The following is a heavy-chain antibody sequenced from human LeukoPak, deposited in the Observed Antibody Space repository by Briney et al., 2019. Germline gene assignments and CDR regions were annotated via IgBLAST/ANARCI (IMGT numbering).Heavy chain of an antibody. CDR2: IFHSGTT. V-gene: IGHV4-38-2*02. CDR3: ARANYYDSSGYSRGAFDI. D-gene: IGHD3-22*01. CDR1: GYYISDGFY. J-gene: IGHJ3*02. Sequence: SETLSLTCTVSGYYISDGFYWDWIRQTPGNWLEWIGSIFHSGTTYYNPSLKSRVTISTDTSKNHFSLKLSSVTAADTAVYYCARANYYDSSGYSRGAFDIWGQGTMVTVSS.